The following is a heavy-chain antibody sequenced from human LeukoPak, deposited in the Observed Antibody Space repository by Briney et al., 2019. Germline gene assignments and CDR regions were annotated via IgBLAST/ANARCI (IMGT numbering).Heavy chain of an antibody. CDR2: ISSSSTTV. D-gene: IGHD3-10*01. Sequence: PGGSLRLSCAASGFTFSSYGMSWVRQAPGKGLEWVSYISSSSTTVFYADSVKGRFTISRDNAKNSLYLQMDSLRAEDTALYYCARSGYYGSGSYSDYWGQGTLVTVSS. CDR3: ARSGYYGSGSYSDY. CDR1: GFTFSSYG. V-gene: IGHV3-48*01. J-gene: IGHJ4*02.